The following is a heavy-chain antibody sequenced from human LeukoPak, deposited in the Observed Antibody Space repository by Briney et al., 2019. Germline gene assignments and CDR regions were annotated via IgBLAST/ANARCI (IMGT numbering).Heavy chain of an antibody. J-gene: IGHJ4*02. Sequence: GGSLRLSCAASDFTFTPYSMNWVRQAPGKGLEWVSSISSDSNSIYYADSVKGRFTISRDNAKKSLYLQMNSLRAKDTAVYYCASLTTLITSLLDYWGQGTLVTVSS. CDR2: ISSDSNSI. CDR1: DFTFTPYS. V-gene: IGHV3-21*01. D-gene: IGHD4-17*01. CDR3: ASLTTLITSLLDY.